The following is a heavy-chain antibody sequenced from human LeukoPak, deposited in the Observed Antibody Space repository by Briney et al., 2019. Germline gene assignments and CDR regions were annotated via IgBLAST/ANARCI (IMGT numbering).Heavy chain of an antibody. CDR2: IYTSGST. D-gene: IGHD3-9*01. J-gene: IGHJ4*02. CDR3: ARGIDILTGFDY. Sequence: SQTLSLTCTVSGGSISSGSYYWSWIRQPAGKGLEWIGRIYTSGSTNYNPSLKSRVTISVDTSKNQFSLKLSSVTAADTAVYYCARGIDILTGFDYWGQGTLVTVSS. CDR1: GGSISSGSYY. V-gene: IGHV4-61*02.